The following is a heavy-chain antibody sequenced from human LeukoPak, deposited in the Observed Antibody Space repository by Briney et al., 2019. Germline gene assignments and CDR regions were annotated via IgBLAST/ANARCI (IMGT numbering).Heavy chain of an antibody. CDR1: GFTVSSNY. Sequence: PGGSLRLSCAASGFTVSSNYMSWVRQAPGKGLEWVSVIYSGGSTYYADSVKGRFTISRDNSKNTLYLQMNSLRAEDTAVYYCARHRVSLVRGVSPYYYDGMDVWGQGTTVTVSS. J-gene: IGHJ6*02. D-gene: IGHD3-10*01. CDR2: IYSGGST. V-gene: IGHV3-53*01. CDR3: ARHRVSLVRGVSPYYYDGMDV.